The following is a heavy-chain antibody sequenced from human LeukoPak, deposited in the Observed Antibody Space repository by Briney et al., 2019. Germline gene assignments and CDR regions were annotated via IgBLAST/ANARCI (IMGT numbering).Heavy chain of an antibody. CDR2: IWYDGSNK. V-gene: IGHV3-33*01. Sequence: PGRSLRLSCAASGFTFSSYGMHWVRQAPGKGLEWVAIIWYDGSNKYYADSVKGRFTISRDNSKNTLYLQTNSLRAEDTAVYYCARSGHYYYGMDVWGQGTTVTVSS. D-gene: IGHD3-3*01. J-gene: IGHJ6*02. CDR1: GFTFSSYG. CDR3: ARSGHYYYGMDV.